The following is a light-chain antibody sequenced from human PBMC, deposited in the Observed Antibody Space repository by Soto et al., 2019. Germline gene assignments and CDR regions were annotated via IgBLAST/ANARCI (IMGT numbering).Light chain of an antibody. CDR3: SSYTSISPYV. CDR1: SSDVGGYNY. CDR2: DVS. V-gene: IGLV2-14*01. Sequence: QSALTQPASVSGSPGQSITISCTGTSSDVGGYNYVSWYQQHPGKAPKLMIYDVSNRPSGVSNRFSGSKAGNTASLTTSGLQAEDEADYYCSSYTSISPYVFGTGTKVTVL. J-gene: IGLJ1*01.